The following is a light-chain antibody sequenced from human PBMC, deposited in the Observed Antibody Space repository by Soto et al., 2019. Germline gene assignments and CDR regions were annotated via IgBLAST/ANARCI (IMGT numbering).Light chain of an antibody. CDR1: SSDVGGYNY. CDR2: DVS. J-gene: IGLJ1*01. V-gene: IGLV2-11*01. Sequence: QSVLTQPRSVSGSPGQPVTISCTGTSSDVGGYNYVSWYQQHPGKAPKLMIYDVSKRPSGVPDRFSGSKSGNTASLTISGLQAEDEADYYCCSYAGSYTSLYVFGTGTKLTVL. CDR3: CSYAGSYTSLYV.